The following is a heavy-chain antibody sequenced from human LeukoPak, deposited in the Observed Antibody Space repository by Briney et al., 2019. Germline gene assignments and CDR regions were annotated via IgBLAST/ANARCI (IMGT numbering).Heavy chain of an antibody. J-gene: IGHJ4*02. D-gene: IGHD6-19*01. CDR2: IYYSGST. Sequence: SGTLSLTCTVSGGSISSSSYYWGWIRQPPGKGLEWIGSIYYSGSTYYNPSLKSRVTISVDTSKNQFSLKLSSVTAADTAVYYCARGMVLAVAGIFDWGQGTLVTVSS. V-gene: IGHV4-39*01. CDR3: ARGMVLAVAGIFD. CDR1: GGSISSSSYY.